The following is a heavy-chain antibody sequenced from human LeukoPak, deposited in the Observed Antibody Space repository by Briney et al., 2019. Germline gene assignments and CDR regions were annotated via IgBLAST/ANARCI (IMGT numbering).Heavy chain of an antibody. Sequence: GGSLKLSCAASGFTFSGSAMHWIRQASAKGLEWVGRIRSKANSYATAYAASVKGRFTISRDDSKNTAYLQMNSLKTEDTAVYYCTRAGDHSSGWGQGTLVTVSS. CDR2: IRSKANSYAT. J-gene: IGHJ4*02. CDR1: GFTFSGSA. D-gene: IGHD6-19*01. CDR3: TRAGDHSSG. V-gene: IGHV3-73*01.